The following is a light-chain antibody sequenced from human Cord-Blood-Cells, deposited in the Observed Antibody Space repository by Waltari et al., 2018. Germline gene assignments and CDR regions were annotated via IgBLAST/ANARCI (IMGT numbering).Light chain of an antibody. J-gene: IGLJ2*01. CDR3: KAWDGRSVV. CDR2: QDS. Sequence: SYELTQPPSVSVSPGQTASITCSGDQLGDKHAPWCEQKPVQSPVLVIYQDSRRPSGIPGPVSGANSGDAATLSIGGAQARDGGDYNCKAWDGRSVVFGGGTKLSVL. CDR1: QLGDKH. V-gene: IGLV3-1*01.